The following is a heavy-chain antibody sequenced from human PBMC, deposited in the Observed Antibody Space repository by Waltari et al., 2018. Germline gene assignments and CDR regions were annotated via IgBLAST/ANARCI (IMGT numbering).Heavy chain of an antibody. CDR3: VGWNDPINS. V-gene: IGHV3-7*01. Sequence: EAQLVQSGGGLVQPGGSLTLSCAASGFTISRFWMPWTRQAPGQGLQWVAHIGPDGSDKYYVDSVKGRFTISRDNAEKSLLLQMSSLRVEDTALYYCVGWNDPINSWGQGTLVAVSS. CDR1: GFTISRFW. D-gene: IGHD1-1*01. J-gene: IGHJ4*02. CDR2: IGPDGSDK.